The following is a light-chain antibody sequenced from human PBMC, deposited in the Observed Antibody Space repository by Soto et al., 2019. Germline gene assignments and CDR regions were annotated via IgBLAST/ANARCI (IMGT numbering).Light chain of an antibody. CDR3: QQSSDFPLT. Sequence: IQVTQSPSSVSASIGDTVTITCRASQGISSWLAWYQQKPGKAPKLLIYAVTILQSGVPSRFSGSESGTDFSLTISSLQPEDFATYFCQQSSDFPLTFGGGTKVDIK. CDR1: QGISSW. CDR2: AVT. J-gene: IGKJ4*01. V-gene: IGKV1-12*01.